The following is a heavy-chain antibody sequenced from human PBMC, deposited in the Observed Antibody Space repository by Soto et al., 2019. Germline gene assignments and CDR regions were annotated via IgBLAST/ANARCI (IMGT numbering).Heavy chain of an antibody. J-gene: IGHJ4*02. CDR3: ARLWEISSSSSSEALYFDY. Sequence: QVQLQQRGAGLLKPSETLSLTFAVYGGSFSGYYWNWIRQHPGKGLEWIGEINHSGSTNYNPSLKSRVTISVDTSNTQFSLKLSSVTAADTAVYYCARLWEISSSSSSEALYFDYWGQGTLVTVSS. CDR2: INHSGST. CDR1: GGSFSGYY. V-gene: IGHV4-34*01. D-gene: IGHD6-6*01.